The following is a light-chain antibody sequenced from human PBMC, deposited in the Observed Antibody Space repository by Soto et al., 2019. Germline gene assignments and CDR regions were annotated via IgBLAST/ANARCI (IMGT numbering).Light chain of an antibody. Sequence: EIVLTQSPATLSVPPGERATLYCRASQSVGSDLAWYQQKPGQAPRLLIYDVSTRATGISARFSGSGSGTDFTLTISSLQSEDLAVYYCQQYNKWPPITFGQGTRLEIK. V-gene: IGKV3-15*01. CDR1: QSVGSD. J-gene: IGKJ5*01. CDR3: QQYNKWPPIT. CDR2: DVS.